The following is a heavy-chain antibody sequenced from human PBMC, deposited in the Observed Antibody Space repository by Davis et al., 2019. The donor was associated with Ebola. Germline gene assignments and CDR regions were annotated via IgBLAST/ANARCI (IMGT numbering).Heavy chain of an antibody. D-gene: IGHD7-27*01. V-gene: IGHV4-30-4*07. CDR1: GGSISSGGYS. CDR3: ARVGNPYYYYGMDV. CDR2: IYYSGST. J-gene: IGHJ6*02. Sequence: SETLSLTCAVSGGSISSGGYSWSWIRQPPGKGLEWIGYIYYSGSTYYNPSLKSRVTISVDTSKNQFSLKLSSVTAADTAVYYCARVGNPYYYYGMDVWGQGTTVTVSS.